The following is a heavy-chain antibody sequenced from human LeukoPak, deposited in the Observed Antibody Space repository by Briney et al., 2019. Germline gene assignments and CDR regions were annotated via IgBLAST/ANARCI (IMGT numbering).Heavy chain of an antibody. J-gene: IGHJ4*02. CDR1: GGTFSSYA. CDR2: IIPIFGTA. D-gene: IGHD3-16*01. V-gene: IGHV1-69*01. Sequence: ASVKVSCKASGGTFSSYAISWVRQAPGQGLEWMGGIIPIFGTANYAQKFQGRVTITADESTSTAYMELSSLRSEDTAVYYCARAKGEESYFDYWGQGTLVTVSS. CDR3: ARAKGEESYFDY.